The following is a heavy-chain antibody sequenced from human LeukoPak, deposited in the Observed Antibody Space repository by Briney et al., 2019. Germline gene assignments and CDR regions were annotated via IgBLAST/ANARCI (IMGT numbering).Heavy chain of an antibody. CDR2: INPNSGGT. J-gene: IGHJ1*01. Sequence: ASVKVSCKASGYTFTGYYMHWVRQAPGQGLEWMEWINPNSGGTNYAQKFQGWVTMTRDTSISTAYMELSRLRSDDTAVYYCARGSAIVVVVAATLSAEYFQHWGQGTLATVSS. D-gene: IGHD2-15*01. CDR3: ARGSAIVVVVAATLSAEYFQH. V-gene: IGHV1-2*04. CDR1: GYTFTGYY.